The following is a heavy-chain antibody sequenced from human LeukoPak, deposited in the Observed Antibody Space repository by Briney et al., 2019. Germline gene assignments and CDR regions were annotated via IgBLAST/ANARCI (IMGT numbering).Heavy chain of an antibody. Sequence: SQTLSLTCAISGDSVSSNSAAWSWIRQSPSRGLEWLGRTYYRSKWYNDYAVSVKSRITINPDTSKNQFSLQLNSVTPEDTAVYYCARSTPPTSIAASGHFDYWGQGTLVTVSS. CDR2: TYYRSKWYN. CDR3: ARSTPPTSIAASGHFDY. J-gene: IGHJ4*02. CDR1: GDSVSSNSAA. D-gene: IGHD6-6*01. V-gene: IGHV6-1*01.